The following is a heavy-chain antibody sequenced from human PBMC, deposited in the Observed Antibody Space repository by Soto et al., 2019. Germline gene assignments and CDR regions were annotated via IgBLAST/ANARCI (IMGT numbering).Heavy chain of an antibody. CDR1: GFTFHTYA. J-gene: IGHJ4*02. CDR3: ARGLRFCDDHNTCYHQFDY. V-gene: IGHV3-30-3*01. CDR2: ISDDSSNE. Sequence: QVQLVDSGGGVVRPGASLTLSCAASGFTFHTYALHWVRQAPGKGLEWVAVISDDSSNEYFADSVRGRFTISRDNSRNTLSLHLNSLRADDTAVYYCARGLRFCDDHNTCYHQFDYWGQGTQVTVSS. D-gene: IGHD2-2*01.